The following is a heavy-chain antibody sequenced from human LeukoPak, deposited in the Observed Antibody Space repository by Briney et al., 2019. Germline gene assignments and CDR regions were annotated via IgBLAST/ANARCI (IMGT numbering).Heavy chain of an antibody. CDR1: GFTFSSYG. CDR2: ISYDGSNK. CDR3: ARDQRDPRYYFDY. V-gene: IGHV3-30*19. J-gene: IGHJ4*02. Sequence: GGSLRLSCAASGFTFSSYGMHWVRQAPGKGLEWVAVISYDGSNKYYADSVKGRLTISRDNSKNTLYLQMNSLSAEDTAVYYCARDQRDPRYYFDYWGQGTLVTVSS. D-gene: IGHD6-25*01.